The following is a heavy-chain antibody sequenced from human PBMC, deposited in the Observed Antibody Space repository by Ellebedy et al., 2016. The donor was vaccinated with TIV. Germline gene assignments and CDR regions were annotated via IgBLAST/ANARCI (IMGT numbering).Heavy chain of an antibody. CDR2: IIPIFGTA. J-gene: IGHJ6*02. V-gene: IGHV1-69*13. D-gene: IGHD5-12*01. CDR3: AREVSGGDYGMDV. CDR1: GGTFSSYA. Sequence: AASVKVSCKASGGTFSSYAISWVRQAPGQGLEWMGGIIPIFGTANYAQKFQGRVTITADESTSTAYMELSSLRSEDTAVYYCAREVSGGDYGMDVWGQGTTVTVSS.